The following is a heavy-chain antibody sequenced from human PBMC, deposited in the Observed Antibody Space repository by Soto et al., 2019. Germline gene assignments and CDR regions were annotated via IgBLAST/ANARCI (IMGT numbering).Heavy chain of an antibody. CDR1: GFTVSSHY. V-gene: IGHV3-53*04. CDR3: ARDRYSSGWLDAFDI. CDR2: IFTGGAT. D-gene: IGHD6-19*01. J-gene: IGHJ3*02. Sequence: EVQVVESGRGLVPPGGSLRLSCAASGFTVSSHYMSWVRQAPGKGLEWVSVIFTGGATYYADSVKGRFTISRHSSKNTVYLQMNSLRAEDTAVYYCARDRYSSGWLDAFDIWGQGTMVTVSS.